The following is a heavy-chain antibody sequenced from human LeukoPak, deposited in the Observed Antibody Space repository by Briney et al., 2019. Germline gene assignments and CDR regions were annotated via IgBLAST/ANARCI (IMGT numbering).Heavy chain of an antibody. J-gene: IGHJ5*02. V-gene: IGHV4-28*01. CDR1: GYSISSNNW. CDR2: IYYSGST. CDR3: ARNQAVAGTRGFRFDP. Sequence: SETLSLTCAVSGYSISSNNWWAWIRQPPGKGLEWIGHIYYSGSTYYNPYNPSLTSRVTMSVDTSKNQFSLKLDSVTEIDTAMYYCARNQAVAGTRGFRFDPWGQGTLVTVSS. D-gene: IGHD6-19*01.